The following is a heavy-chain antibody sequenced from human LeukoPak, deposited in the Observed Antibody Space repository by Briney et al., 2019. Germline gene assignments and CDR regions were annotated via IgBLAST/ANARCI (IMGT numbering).Heavy chain of an antibody. CDR1: GFTFGRYW. D-gene: IGHD2-8*01. CDR2: INQGGSRL. V-gene: IGHV3-7*01. Sequence: GGSLRPSCAGSGFTFGRYWMSWVRQAPGKGLERVASINQGGSRLHYLDSVTGRFIISRDDAQNSLFLQMTRLRGDDTAVYYCARLKDDVTKLDYWGQGTLVSVSS. J-gene: IGHJ4*02. CDR3: ARLKDDVTKLDY.